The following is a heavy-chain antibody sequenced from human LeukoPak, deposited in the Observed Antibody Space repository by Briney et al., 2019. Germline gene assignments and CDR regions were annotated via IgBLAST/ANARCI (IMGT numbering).Heavy chain of an antibody. CDR1: GYTFTSYG. CDR3: AAGRIYYDSSGCFDY. V-gene: IGHV1-18*01. D-gene: IGHD3-22*01. J-gene: IGHJ4*02. Sequence: GASVKVSCKASGYTFTSYGISWVRQAPGQGLEWMGWISAYNGNTNYAQKLQGRVTMTTDTSTSTAYMELRSLRSDDTAVYYCAAGRIYYDSSGCFDYWGQGTLVTVSS. CDR2: ISAYNGNT.